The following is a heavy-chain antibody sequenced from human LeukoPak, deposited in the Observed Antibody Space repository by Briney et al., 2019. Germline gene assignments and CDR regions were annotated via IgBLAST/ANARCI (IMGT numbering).Heavy chain of an antibody. CDR1: GFTFSSGY. J-gene: IGHJ4*02. CDR2: ISSDGSNT. V-gene: IGHV3-74*01. CDR3: ARYTGGGVY. D-gene: IGHD2-2*02. Sequence: GGSLRLSCAVSGFTFSSGYMHWVRHPPGKGPVWVSRISSDGSNTIYADSVKGRFTISRDDARNTLYLQMNSLRDADTAVYYCARYTGGGVYWGQGTLVTVS.